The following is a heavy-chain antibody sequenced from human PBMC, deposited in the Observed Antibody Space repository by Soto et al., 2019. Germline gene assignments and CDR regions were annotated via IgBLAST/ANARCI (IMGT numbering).Heavy chain of an antibody. V-gene: IGHV3-33*06. CDR3: VKEGLAADFDS. J-gene: IGHJ4*02. CDR1: GFTFSSYG. Sequence: SLRLSCAASGFTFSSYGMHWVRQAPGKGLVWVAVIWYDGSNKYYADSVKGRFTISRDNAKNTLYVQMNSLRAEDTAVYYCVKEGLAADFDSWGQGTLVTVSS. CDR2: IWYDGSNK. D-gene: IGHD6-13*01.